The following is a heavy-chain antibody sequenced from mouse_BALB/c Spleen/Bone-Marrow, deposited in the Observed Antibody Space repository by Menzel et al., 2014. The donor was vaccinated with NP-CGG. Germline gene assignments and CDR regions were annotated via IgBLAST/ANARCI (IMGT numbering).Heavy chain of an antibody. CDR1: GFNIKDTY. V-gene: IGHV14-3*02. J-gene: IGHJ4*01. CDR2: IDPANGNT. Sequence: EVKLMESGAELVKPGASVKLSCTASGFNIKDTYMHWVKQRPEQGLEWIGRIDPANGNTKYDPKFQGKATITADTSSNTAYLQLSSLTSEDTAVYYCARYGNYCNAMDYWGQGTSVTVSS. D-gene: IGHD2-1*01. CDR3: ARYGNYCNAMDY.